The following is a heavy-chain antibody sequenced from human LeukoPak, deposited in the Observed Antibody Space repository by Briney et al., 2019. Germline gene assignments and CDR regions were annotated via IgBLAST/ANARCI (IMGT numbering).Heavy chain of an antibody. Sequence: SETLSLTCTVSGGSISSYYWSWIRQPPGKGLEWIGYIYYSGSTNYNPSLKSRVTISVDTSKNQFSLKLSSVTAADTAVYYCARSVKKIAARFDPWGQGTLVTVSS. CDR2: IYYSGST. D-gene: IGHD6-13*01. CDR3: ARSVKKIAARFDP. V-gene: IGHV4-59*01. J-gene: IGHJ5*02. CDR1: GGSISSYY.